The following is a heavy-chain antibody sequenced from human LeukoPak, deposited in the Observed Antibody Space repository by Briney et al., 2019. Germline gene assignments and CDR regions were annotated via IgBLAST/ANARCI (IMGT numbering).Heavy chain of an antibody. CDR1: GYSFTTSW. V-gene: IGHV5-51*01. D-gene: IGHD5-18*01. J-gene: IGHJ4*02. CDR2: IYPGDSDT. Sequence: GESLKISCKGSGYSFTTSWIGWVRQMPGKGLEWMGIIYPGDSDTRYSPSFQGQVTISVDKSISTAYLQWSSLKASDTAMYHCASGSRGYSYGYWGQGTLVTVSS. CDR3: ASGSRGYSYGY.